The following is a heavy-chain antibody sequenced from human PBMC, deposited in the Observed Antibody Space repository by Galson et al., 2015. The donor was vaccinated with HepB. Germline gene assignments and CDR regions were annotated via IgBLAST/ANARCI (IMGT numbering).Heavy chain of an antibody. J-gene: IGHJ4*02. CDR1: GYSFTNYW. V-gene: IGHV5-51*01. Sequence: QSGAEVKKPGESLKISCKGSGYSFTNYWIGWVRQMPGKGLEWMGIIYPGDSDSRYSPSFQGQVTISADKPISTAYLQWSSLKASDTAMYYCARSASSTAMAVGPNHYFDYWGQGTLVTVSS. D-gene: IGHD5-18*01. CDR3: ARSASSTAMAVGPNHYFDY. CDR2: IYPGDSDS.